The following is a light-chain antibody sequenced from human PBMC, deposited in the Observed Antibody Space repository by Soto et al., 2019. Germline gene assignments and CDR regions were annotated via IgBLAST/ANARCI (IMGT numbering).Light chain of an antibody. CDR1: QNIANY. Sequence: DIPMTQSPSSLSASVGDRVTITCRASQNIANYLNWYQQKPGKAPNLLIYAASTLLGGVPSRFSGSGSGTDFTLTISSLQPEDFATYYCQQTYSPPPYTFGQGTQLQIK. V-gene: IGKV1-39*01. CDR2: AAS. J-gene: IGKJ2*01. CDR3: QQTYSPPPYT.